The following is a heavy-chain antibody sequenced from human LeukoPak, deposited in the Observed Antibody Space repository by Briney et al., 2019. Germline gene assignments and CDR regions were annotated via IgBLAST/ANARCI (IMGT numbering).Heavy chain of an antibody. CDR2: INHSGST. D-gene: IGHD6-13*01. CDR3: ASIAPTKNDAFDI. CDR1: GGSFSGYY. Sequence: SETLSLTCAVYGGSFSGYYWSWIRQPPGKGLEWIGEINHSGSTNYNPSLKSRVTISVDTSKNQFSLKLSSVTAADTAVYYCASIAPTKNDAFDIWGQGTMVTVSS. V-gene: IGHV4-34*01. J-gene: IGHJ3*02.